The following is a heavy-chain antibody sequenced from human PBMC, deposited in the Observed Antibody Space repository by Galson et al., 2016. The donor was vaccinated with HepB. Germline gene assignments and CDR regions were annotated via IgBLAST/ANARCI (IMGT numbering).Heavy chain of an antibody. CDR1: GFTFGSYA. J-gene: IGHJ4*02. D-gene: IGHD3-22*01. V-gene: IGHV3-23*01. CDR3: AKTSRDSSGFPLFDY. CDR2: ISGRGDNT. Sequence: SLRLSCAVSGFTFGSYALSWVRQAPREGLAWISTISGRGDNTFYADSVRGRFTITRDNSNNTLHLQMNSLRAEDTALYFCAKTSRDSSGFPLFDYWGQGTLVTVSS.